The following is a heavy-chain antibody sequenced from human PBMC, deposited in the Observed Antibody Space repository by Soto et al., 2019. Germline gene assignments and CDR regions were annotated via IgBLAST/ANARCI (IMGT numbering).Heavy chain of an antibody. Sequence: SETLSLTCTVSGGSISSYYWSWIRQPPGKGLEWIGYIYYSGSTNYNPSLKSRVTISVDTSKNQFSLKLSSVTAADTAVYYCARSSYDFWSGYYFSNGMDVWGQGTTVTVSS. CDR2: IYYSGST. V-gene: IGHV4-59*01. J-gene: IGHJ6*02. CDR3: ARSSYDFWSGYYFSNGMDV. D-gene: IGHD3-3*01. CDR1: GGSISSYY.